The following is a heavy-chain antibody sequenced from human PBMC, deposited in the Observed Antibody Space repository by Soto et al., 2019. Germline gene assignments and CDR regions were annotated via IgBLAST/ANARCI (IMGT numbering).Heavy chain of an antibody. CDR1: GGSITSGAYY. J-gene: IGHJ4*02. V-gene: IGHV4-30-4*01. CDR3: ARIYSSGWYEWDY. D-gene: IGHD6-19*01. CDR2: IYYSGST. Sequence: PSETLSLTRTVSGGSITSGAYYWSWIRQPPGKGLEWIGYIYYSGSTYYNPSLKSRVTISVDTSKNQFSLKLSSVTAADTAVYYCARIYSSGWYEWDYWGQGTLVTVSS.